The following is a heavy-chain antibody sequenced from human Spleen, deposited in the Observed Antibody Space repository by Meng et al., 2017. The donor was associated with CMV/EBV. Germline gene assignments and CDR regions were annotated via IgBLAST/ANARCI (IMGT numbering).Heavy chain of an antibody. CDR3: AKAFSSSWYREYYDY. D-gene: IGHD6-13*01. J-gene: IGHJ4*02. V-gene: IGHV3-23*01. CDR1: GFTFSSSA. Sequence: GESLKISCAASGFTFSSSAMSWVRQAPGKGLEWVSAITASGGSTYHADSVKGRFTISRDNSKNTLYLQLNSLRVEDTAVYYCAKAFSSSWYREYYDYWGQGTLVTVSS. CDR2: ITASGGST.